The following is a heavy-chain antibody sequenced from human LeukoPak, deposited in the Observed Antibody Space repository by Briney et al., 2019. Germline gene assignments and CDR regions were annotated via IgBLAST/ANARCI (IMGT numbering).Heavy chain of an antibody. CDR1: GFTVSSNY. Sequence: TGGSLRLSCAASGFTVSSNYMSWVRQAPGKGLEWVSAISGSGGSTYYADSVKGRFTISRDNSKNTLYLQMNSLRAEDTAVYYCTTHVYYYASGGFFYSDYWGRGTLVTVSS. D-gene: IGHD3-22*01. J-gene: IGHJ4*02. V-gene: IGHV3-23*01. CDR3: TTHVYYYASGGFFYSDY. CDR2: ISGSGGST.